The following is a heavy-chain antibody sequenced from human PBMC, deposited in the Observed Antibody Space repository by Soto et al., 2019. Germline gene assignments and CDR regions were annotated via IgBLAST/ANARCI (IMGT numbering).Heavy chain of an antibody. V-gene: IGHV3-30*18. CDR1: GFTFSSYG. CDR3: AKAAGATGWYFDL. J-gene: IGHJ2*01. CDR2: ISYDGSNK. Sequence: QVQLVESGGGVVQPGRSLRLSCAASGFTFSSYGMHWVRQAPGKGLEWVAVISYDGSNKYYADSVKGRFTISRDNSKNTLYLQMNSLTAEDTAVYYCAKAAGATGWYFDLWGRGTLVTVSS. D-gene: IGHD1-26*01.